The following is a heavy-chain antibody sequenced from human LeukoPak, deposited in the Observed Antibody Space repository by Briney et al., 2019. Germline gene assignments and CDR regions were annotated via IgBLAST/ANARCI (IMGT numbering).Heavy chain of an antibody. CDR2: IHRGGST. CDR3: ARSTVVTGRYYYYYMDV. J-gene: IGHJ6*03. D-gene: IGHD4-23*01. V-gene: IGHV3-53*01. CDR1: GFTVSSNY. Sequence: GGSLRLSCAASGFTVSSNYMSWVRQAPGKGLEWVAVIHRGGSTYFADAVQSRFTISRDNSRNTLYLQMNSLRAEYTAVYYCARSTVVTGRYYYYYMDVWGKGTTGSVSS.